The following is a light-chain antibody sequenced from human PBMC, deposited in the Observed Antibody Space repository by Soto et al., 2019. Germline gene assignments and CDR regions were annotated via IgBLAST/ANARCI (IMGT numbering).Light chain of an antibody. Sequence: QAVVTQPASVSGSPGQSITISCTGTSSDVGGYNYVSWYQQHPGKAPKLMTYEVNNRPSGVSNRFSGSKSGNTASLTISGLQAEDEADYYCSSYTTSSTWVFGGGTKVTVL. CDR1: SSDVGGYNY. J-gene: IGLJ3*02. V-gene: IGLV2-14*01. CDR2: EVN. CDR3: SSYTTSSTWV.